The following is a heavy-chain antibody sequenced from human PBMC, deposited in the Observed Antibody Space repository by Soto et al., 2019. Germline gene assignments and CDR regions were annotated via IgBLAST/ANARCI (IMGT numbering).Heavy chain of an antibody. V-gene: IGHV3-30-3*01. D-gene: IGHD3-22*01. Sequence: HPGGSLRLSCAASGFTFSSYAMHWVRQAPGKGLEWVAVISYDGSNKYYADSVKGRFTISRDNSKNTLYLQMNSLRAEDTAVYYCARDEQWLLLPRLEYWGQGTLVTVSS. CDR1: GFTFSSYA. CDR3: ARDEQWLLLPRLEY. CDR2: ISYDGSNK. J-gene: IGHJ4*02.